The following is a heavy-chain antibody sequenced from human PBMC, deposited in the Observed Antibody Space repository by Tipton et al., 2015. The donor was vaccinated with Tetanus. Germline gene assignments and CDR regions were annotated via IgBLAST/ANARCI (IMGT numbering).Heavy chain of an antibody. J-gene: IGHJ4*02. CDR2: IHSSGST. CDR3: ARDIEEVGATKYFDY. Sequence: TLSLTCTVSGGSINRYYWSWIRQSPGKGLEWIGQIHSSGSTNYIPSLKSRVTISLDTSKNQFSLRLTSVTAADTAVYYCARDIEEVGATKYFDYWGQGTLVTVSS. CDR1: GGSINRYY. D-gene: IGHD1-26*01. V-gene: IGHV4-59*01.